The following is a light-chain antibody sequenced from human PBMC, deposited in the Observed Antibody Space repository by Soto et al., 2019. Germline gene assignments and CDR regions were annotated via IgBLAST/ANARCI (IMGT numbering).Light chain of an antibody. CDR3: QQYNNWPPIT. CDR2: GAS. CDR1: QSLRSS. V-gene: IGKV3D-15*01. J-gene: IGKJ5*01. Sequence: EIVWTQSPATLSLYPWERAALSCRASQSLRSSLAWYQQKPGQAPRLLIYGASTRATGIPARFSGSGSGTEFTLTISSLQSEDFAVYYCQQYNNWPPITFGQGTRLEIK.